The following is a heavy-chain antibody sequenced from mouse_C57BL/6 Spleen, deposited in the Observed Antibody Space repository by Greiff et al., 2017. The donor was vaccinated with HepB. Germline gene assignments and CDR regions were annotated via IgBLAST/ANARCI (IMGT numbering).Heavy chain of an antibody. CDR2: ISSGGDYI. CDR1: GFTFSSYA. V-gene: IGHV5-9-1*02. CDR3: TRDHDGYYWYFDV. D-gene: IGHD2-3*01. Sequence: EVHLVESGEGLVKPGGSLKLSCAASGFTFSSYAMSWVRQTPEKRLEWVAYISSGGDYIYYADTVKGRFTISRDNARNTLYLQMSSLKSEDTAMYYCTRDHDGYYWYFDVWGTGTTVTVSS. J-gene: IGHJ1*03.